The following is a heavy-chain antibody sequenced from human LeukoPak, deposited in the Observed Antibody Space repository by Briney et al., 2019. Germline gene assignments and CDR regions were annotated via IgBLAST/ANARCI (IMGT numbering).Heavy chain of an antibody. V-gene: IGHV1-46*01. CDR3: ASVYNYGMDV. J-gene: IGHJ6*02. Sequence: ASVKVSCKASGDTFTSYAMHWVRQAPGQGLEWMAILIPNGDSTSYAQKFQGRATLTRATSTSTVYMELSNLRPEDTAVYYCASVYNYGMDVWGQGTTVIVSS. CDR2: LIPNGDST. CDR1: GDTFTSYA.